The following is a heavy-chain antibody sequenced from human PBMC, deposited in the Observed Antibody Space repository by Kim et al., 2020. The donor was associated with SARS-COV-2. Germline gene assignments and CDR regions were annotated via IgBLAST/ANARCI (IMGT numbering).Heavy chain of an antibody. Sequence: SETLSLTCTVSGGSISSGGYYWSWIRQHPGKGLEWIGYIYYSGSTYYNPSLKSRVTISVDTSKNQFSLKLSSVTAADTAVYYCARDSGSYYNAVNTYYFDYWGQGTLVTVSS. V-gene: IGHV4-31*03. D-gene: IGHD3-10*01. CDR2: IYYSGST. CDR3: ARDSGSYYNAVNTYYFDY. J-gene: IGHJ4*02. CDR1: GGSISSGGYY.